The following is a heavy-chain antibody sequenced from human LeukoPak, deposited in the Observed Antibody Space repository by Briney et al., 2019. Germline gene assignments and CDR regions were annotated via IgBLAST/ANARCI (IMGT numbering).Heavy chain of an antibody. J-gene: IGHJ3*02. CDR3: ASGDTTGYSGDALNI. V-gene: IGHV3-33*03. CDR2: IWYDGSNK. CDR1: GFTFSRYG. D-gene: IGHD3-22*01. Sequence: GGSLRLSCVASGFTFSRYGMHWVRQAPGKGLEWVAIIWYDGSNKYYADSVKGRFTISRDTSKNTLYLQMDSLRAEDTAVYYCASGDTTGYSGDALNIWGQGTMVTVSS.